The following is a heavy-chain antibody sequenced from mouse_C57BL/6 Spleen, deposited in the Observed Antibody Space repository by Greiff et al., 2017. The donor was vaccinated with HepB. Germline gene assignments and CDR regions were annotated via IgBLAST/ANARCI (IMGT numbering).Heavy chain of an antibody. Sequence: EVQLVESGGGLVQPGGSLSLSCAASGFTFTDYYMSWVRQPPGKALEWLGFIRNKANGYTTEYSASVKGRFTISRDNSQSILYLQMNALRAEDSATYYCARSPEMGYFDVWGTGTTVTVSS. D-gene: IGHD2-3*01. V-gene: IGHV7-3*01. CDR2: IRNKANGYTT. J-gene: IGHJ1*03. CDR1: GFTFTDYY. CDR3: ARSPEMGYFDV.